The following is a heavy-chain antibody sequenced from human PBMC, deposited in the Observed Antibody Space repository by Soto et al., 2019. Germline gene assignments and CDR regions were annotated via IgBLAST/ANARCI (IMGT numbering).Heavy chain of an antibody. CDR1: GFTFDDYA. J-gene: IGHJ4*02. V-gene: IGHV3-23*04. CDR2: VSGSGGTT. Sequence: EVQLVESGGGLVQPGRSLRLSCAASGFTFDDYAMHWVRQAPGKGLEWVSSVSGSGGTTYYADSVKGRFTTSRDNSKNTLDLQMNSLRAEDTAVYYCAKGGLLTGVAYFDYWGQGTLVTVSS. CDR3: AKGGLLTGVAYFDY. D-gene: IGHD7-27*01.